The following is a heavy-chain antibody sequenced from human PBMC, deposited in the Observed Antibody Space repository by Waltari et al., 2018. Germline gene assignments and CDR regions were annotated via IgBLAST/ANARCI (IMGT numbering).Heavy chain of an antibody. CDR1: GFEFSDWD. V-gene: IGHV3-21*01. CDR3: TRDLYGSGGDWFDP. J-gene: IGHJ5*02. Sequence: EVRLAESGGGLVKPGGSLGLSCIASGFEFSDWDMNWVRQTPGTGLEWVSSIGGTHSNIFYAESVKCRFIVSRDNAKSSLYLQMDNLRAEDSGLYYCTRDLYGSGGDWFDPWGQGTLVTVSS. D-gene: IGHD3-10*01. CDR2: IGGTHSNI.